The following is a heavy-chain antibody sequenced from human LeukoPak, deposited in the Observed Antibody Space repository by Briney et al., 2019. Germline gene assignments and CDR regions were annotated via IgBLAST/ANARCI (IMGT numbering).Heavy chain of an antibody. CDR2: IYYTGTT. CDR1: GGSVTNSAYY. Sequence: SETLSLTCSVSGGSVTNSAYYWAWIRQPPGKGLEYVGSIYYTGTTYHNPSLKRRVTISVDSSENQFSLKLRSVTAADTAAYYCARHVGIENAFDVWGPGTIVTVSS. J-gene: IGHJ3*01. V-gene: IGHV4-39*01. D-gene: IGHD6-13*01. CDR3: ARHVGIENAFDV.